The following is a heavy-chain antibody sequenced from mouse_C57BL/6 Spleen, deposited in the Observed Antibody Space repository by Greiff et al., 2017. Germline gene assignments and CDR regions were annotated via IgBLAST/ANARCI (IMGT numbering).Heavy chain of an antibody. CDR2: IYPGNSDT. V-gene: IGHV1-5*01. D-gene: IGHD1-1*01. CDR3: TREVLITTVVATDFDY. CDR1: GYTFTSYW. J-gene: IGHJ2*01. Sequence: EVQLQQSGTVLARPGASVKMSYKTSGYTFTSYWMHWVKQRPGQGLEWIGAIYPGNSDTSYNQKFKGKAKLTAVTSASTAYMELSSLTNEDPAVYYCTREVLITTVVATDFDYWGQGTTLTVSS.